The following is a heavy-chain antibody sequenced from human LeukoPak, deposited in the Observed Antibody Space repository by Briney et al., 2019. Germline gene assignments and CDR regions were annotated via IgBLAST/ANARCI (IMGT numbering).Heavy chain of an antibody. J-gene: IGHJ5*02. D-gene: IGHD6-19*01. V-gene: IGHV4-34*01. CDR3: ARGPYSSGWFWELGTLANWFDP. Sequence: SETLSLTCAVYGGSFSGYYWSWIRQPPGKGLEWIGEINHSGSTNYNPSLKSRVTISVDTSKNQFSLKLSSVTAADTAVYYCARGPYSSGWFWELGTLANWFDPWGQGTLVTVSS. CDR1: GGSFSGYY. CDR2: INHSGST.